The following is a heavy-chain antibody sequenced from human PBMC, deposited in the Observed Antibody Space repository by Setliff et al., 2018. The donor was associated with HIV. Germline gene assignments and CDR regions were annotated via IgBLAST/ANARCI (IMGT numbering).Heavy chain of an antibody. D-gene: IGHD2-21*02. J-gene: IGHJ4*02. CDR3: AREIYGGDSRPFDY. Sequence: SETLSLTCTVSGGSMSSQYWSWVRQSPGKGLEWIGYIYYNGNTNYNPSLKSRVTISVDTSKNQLSLKLSSVTAADTAVYYCAREIYGGDSRPFDYWGQGTLVTVSS. CDR2: IYYNGNT. V-gene: IGHV4-59*11. CDR1: GGSMSSQY.